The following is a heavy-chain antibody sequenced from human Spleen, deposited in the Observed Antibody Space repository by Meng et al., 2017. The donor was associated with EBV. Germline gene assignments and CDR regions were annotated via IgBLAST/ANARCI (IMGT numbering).Heavy chain of an antibody. D-gene: IGHD6-25*01. J-gene: IGHJ4*02. CDR2: TNEDGRTT. V-gene: IGHV3-74*01. CDR3: SRDLAGSDDD. CDR1: GFSFSRYW. Sequence: EGHLVELAGALVLRVGSLRLSCVDSGFSFSRYWMHWVRHAPGKGLVWVSRTNEDGRTTDYADSVKGRFTISRDNTKNILYLQMDSLRAEDTALYFCSRDLAGSDDDWGQGTLVTVSS.